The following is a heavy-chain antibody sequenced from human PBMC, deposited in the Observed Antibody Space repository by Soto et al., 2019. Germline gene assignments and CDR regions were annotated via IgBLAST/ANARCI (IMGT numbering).Heavy chain of an antibody. CDR3: AAINKRYEDYFDF. CDR1: GFNFSIYA. J-gene: IGHJ4*02. CDR2: INWSGEKI. D-gene: IGHD2-15*01. Sequence: EVQLLEAGGGVVQPGGSLKLSCVVSGFNFSIYAMNWVRQAPGKGLEWVSNINWSGEKIDYLDSVEGRFTISRDNSKKTMFLQLNSLRAEDTANYYCAAINKRYEDYFDFWGQGTLVTVSS. V-gene: IGHV3-23*01.